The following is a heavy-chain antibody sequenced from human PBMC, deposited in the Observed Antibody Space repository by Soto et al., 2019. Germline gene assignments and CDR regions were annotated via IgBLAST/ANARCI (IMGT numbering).Heavy chain of an antibody. CDR1: GGTFSSYT. D-gene: IGHD4-17*01. Sequence: QVQLVQSGAEVKKPGSSVKVSCKASGGTFSSYTISWVRQAPGQGLEWMGRIIPILGISNYAQKFQGRVTITADKSTSKAYMELSSLRSEDTAVYYCARDVTPVTDGAFDIWGQGTMVTVSS. J-gene: IGHJ3*02. V-gene: IGHV1-69*08. CDR3: ARDVTPVTDGAFDI. CDR2: IIPILGIS.